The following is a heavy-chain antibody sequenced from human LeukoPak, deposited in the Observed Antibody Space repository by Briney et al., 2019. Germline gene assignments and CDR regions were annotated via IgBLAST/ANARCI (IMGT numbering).Heavy chain of an antibody. J-gene: IGHJ5*02. V-gene: IGHV4-39*07. D-gene: IGHD3-3*01. CDR3: ARDLITIFGVVIRGFDP. CDR1: GGSISSSSYY. Sequence: PSETLSLTCTVSGGSISSSSYYWGWIRQPPGKGLEWIGSIYYSGSTYYNPSLKSRVTISVDTSKNQFSLKLSSVTAADTAVYYCARDLITIFGVVIRGFDPWGQGTLVTVSS. CDR2: IYYSGST.